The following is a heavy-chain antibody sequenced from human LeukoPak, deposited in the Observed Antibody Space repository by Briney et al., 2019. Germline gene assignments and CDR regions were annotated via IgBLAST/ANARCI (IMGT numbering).Heavy chain of an antibody. Sequence: ASVKVSCKASGYIFTSYYMHWVRQAPGQGLEWMGIINPTGGTTRYAQKFQARVTVTRDMSTSTVYMELSSLRSEDTAVYYCARGLLNYYDTSGYYYDDDYWGQGTLVTVPS. J-gene: IGHJ4*02. CDR1: GYIFTSYY. D-gene: IGHD3-22*01. V-gene: IGHV1-46*01. CDR3: ARGLLNYYDTSGYYYDDDY. CDR2: INPTGGTT.